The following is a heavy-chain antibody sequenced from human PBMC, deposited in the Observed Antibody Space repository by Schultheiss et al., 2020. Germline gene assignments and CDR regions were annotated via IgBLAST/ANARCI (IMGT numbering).Heavy chain of an antibody. J-gene: IGHJ6*03. CDR3: ALMVRGVITSMDV. D-gene: IGHD3-10*01. CDR1: GGTFSSYT. V-gene: IGHV1-69*02. CDR2: IIPILGIA. Sequence: SVKVSCKASGGTFSSYTISWVRQAPGQGLEWMGRIIPILGIANYAQKFQGRVTITADKSTSTAYMELSSLRSEDTAVYYCALMVRGVITSMDVWGKGSTVTVSS.